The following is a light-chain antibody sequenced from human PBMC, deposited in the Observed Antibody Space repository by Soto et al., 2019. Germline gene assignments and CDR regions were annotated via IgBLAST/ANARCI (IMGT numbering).Light chain of an antibody. CDR2: EVS. V-gene: IGKV2D-29*01. CDR3: MQSIQFPIT. CDR1: QSLLHTNGNNY. J-gene: IGKJ5*01. Sequence: DIGVTQSPLSLPVTHGEPASISCRSSQSLLHTNGNNYLEWYLQKPGHPPQLMIYEVSNRFSGVPDRFSGSGSGTDFTLKISRVEAEDVGVYYCMQSIQFPITFGQGTRLEIK.